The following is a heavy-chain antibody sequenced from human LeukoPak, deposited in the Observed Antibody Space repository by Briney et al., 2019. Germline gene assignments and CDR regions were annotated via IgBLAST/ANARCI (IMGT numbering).Heavy chain of an antibody. V-gene: IGHV1-69*05. D-gene: IGHD2-2*02. J-gene: IGHJ4*02. CDR3: ASPGYCSSTSCYTLFDY. CDR1: GGTFSSYA. Sequence: GASVKVSCKASGGTFSSYAISWVRQAPGQGLVWMGGIIPIFGTANYAQKFQGRVTITTDESTSTAYMELSSLRSEDTAVYYCASPGYCSSTSCYTLFDYWGQGTLVTVSS. CDR2: IIPIFGTA.